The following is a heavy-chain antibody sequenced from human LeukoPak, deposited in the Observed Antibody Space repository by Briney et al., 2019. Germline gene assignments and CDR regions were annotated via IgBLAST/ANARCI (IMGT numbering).Heavy chain of an antibody. J-gene: IGHJ4*02. D-gene: IGHD2-15*01. Sequence: GASVKVSCKASGYTFISYDINWVRQATGQGLEWMGWMNPNSGNTGYAQKFQGRVTMTRNTSISTAYMELSSLRSEDTAVYYCARAGGSSLPFDYWGQGTLVTVSS. CDR2: MNPNSGNT. V-gene: IGHV1-8*01. CDR3: ARAGGSSLPFDY. CDR1: GYTFISYD.